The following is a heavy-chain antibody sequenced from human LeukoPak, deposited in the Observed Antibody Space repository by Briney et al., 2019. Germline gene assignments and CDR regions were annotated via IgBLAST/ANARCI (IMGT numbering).Heavy chain of an antibody. J-gene: IGHJ5*02. CDR2: MNPNSGNT. V-gene: IGHV1-8*01. D-gene: IGHD2-8*01. CDR1: GYTFTSYD. CDR3: ARAKPGMVYATYWFDP. Sequence: VASVKVSCKASGYTFTSYDINWVRQATGQGLEWMGWMNPNSGNTGYAQKFQGRVTMTRNTSISTACMELSSLRSEETAVYYCARAKPGMVYATYWFDPWGQGTLVTVSS.